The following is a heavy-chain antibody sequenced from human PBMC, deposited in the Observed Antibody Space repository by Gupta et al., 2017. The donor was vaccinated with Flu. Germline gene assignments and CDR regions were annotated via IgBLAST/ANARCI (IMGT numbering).Heavy chain of an antibody. Sequence: EVQLLVSGGGLVQPGGSLRLPCAASGFTVSSYAMSWVRQAPGKGLEWVSAISGSGGSTSYADSGKGRVTISRENSKNTRYLQMNSLRAEETAVDYCAKAFRPRESVSAGTLDYGGQGTLVTVSS. J-gene: IGHJ4*02. CDR1: GFTVSSYA. CDR2: ISGSGGST. D-gene: IGHD6-13*01. CDR3: AKAFRPRESVSAGTLDY. V-gene: IGHV3-23*01.